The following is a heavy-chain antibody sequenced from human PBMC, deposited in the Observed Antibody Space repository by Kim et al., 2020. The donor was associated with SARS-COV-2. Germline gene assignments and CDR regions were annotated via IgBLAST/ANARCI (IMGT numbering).Heavy chain of an antibody. J-gene: IGHJ4*02. D-gene: IGHD2-21*02. CDR3: ARDRGGDCCFDY. CDR1: GGSISSGGYY. Sequence: SETLSLTCTVSGGSISSGGYYWSWIRQHPGKGLEWIGYIYYSGSTYYNPSLKSRVTISVDTSKNQFSLKLSSVTAADTAVYYCARDRGGDCCFDYWGQGTLVTVSS. V-gene: IGHV4-31*03. CDR2: IYYSGST.